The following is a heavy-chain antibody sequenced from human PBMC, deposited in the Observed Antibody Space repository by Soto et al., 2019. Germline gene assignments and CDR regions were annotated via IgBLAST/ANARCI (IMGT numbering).Heavy chain of an antibody. CDR1: GFTFSHYV. CDR2: ISGSGSSV. D-gene: IGHD3-10*01. J-gene: IGHJ6*02. Sequence: EVELLESGGGLVRPGGSLRLSCAASGFTFSHYVLSWVRQSPERGLEWVSSISGSGSSVYVADSVRGRFIMSRDLSTNTVSLQMNSLRAEDTAVYYCAKVRASYLSASYFYYGLDVWGQGTKVTVSS. V-gene: IGHV3-23*01. CDR3: AKVRASYLSASYFYYGLDV.